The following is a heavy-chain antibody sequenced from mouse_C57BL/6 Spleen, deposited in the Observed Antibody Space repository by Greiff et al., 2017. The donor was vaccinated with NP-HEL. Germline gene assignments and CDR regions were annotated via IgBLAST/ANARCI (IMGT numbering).Heavy chain of an antibody. V-gene: IGHV6-3*01. Sequence: EVKLMESGGGLVQPGGSMKLSCVASGFTFSNYWMNWVRQSPEKGLEWVAQIRLKSDNYATHYAASVKGRFTISRDDSKSSVYLQMNNLRAEDTGIYYCTIYYGTPGWFAYWGQGTLVTVSA. D-gene: IGHD2-1*01. CDR1: GFTFSNYW. CDR3: TIYYGTPGWFAY. J-gene: IGHJ3*01. CDR2: IRLKSDNYAT.